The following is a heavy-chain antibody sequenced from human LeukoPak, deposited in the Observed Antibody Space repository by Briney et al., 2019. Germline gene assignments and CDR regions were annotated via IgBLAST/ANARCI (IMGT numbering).Heavy chain of an antibody. CDR3: AREFDYYGSGSYLILDY. CDR2: IYSSGST. Sequence: PSETLSLTCTVSGGSISSGSCYWSWIRQPAGKGLEWIGRIYSSGSTNYNPSLKSRVTMSVDTSKNQFSLKLSSVTAADTAVYYCAREFDYYGSGSYLILDYWGQGTLVTVSS. J-gene: IGHJ4*02. V-gene: IGHV4-61*02. D-gene: IGHD3-10*01. CDR1: GGSISSGSCY.